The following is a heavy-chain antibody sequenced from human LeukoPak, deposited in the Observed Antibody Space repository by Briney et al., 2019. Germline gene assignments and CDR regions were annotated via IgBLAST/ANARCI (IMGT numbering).Heavy chain of an antibody. CDR3: ARTSWNWFDP. Sequence: ASVKVSCKTSGYIFAHNGISWVRQAPGQGPEWMGWISAYNGDTNYAQNFQGRVTMTRDTSTSTVYMELRSLRSDDTAVYYCARTSWNWFDPWGQGTLVTVSS. D-gene: IGHD2-2*01. V-gene: IGHV1-18*01. CDR1: GYIFAHNG. J-gene: IGHJ5*02. CDR2: ISAYNGDT.